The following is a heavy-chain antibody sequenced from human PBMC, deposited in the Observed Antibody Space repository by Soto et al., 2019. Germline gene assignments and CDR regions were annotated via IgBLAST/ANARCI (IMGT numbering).Heavy chain of an antibody. CDR3: ARSNYYGSGSPDYYYYYMDV. V-gene: IGHV4-31*03. CDR1: GGSISSGGYY. J-gene: IGHJ6*03. CDR2: IYYSGRT. D-gene: IGHD3-10*01. Sequence: SETLSLTCTVSGGSISSGGYYWSWIRQHPWKGLEWIGYIYYSGRTYYNPSLKSRVTVSVDTSKNQFSLKLSSVTAADTAVYYCARSNYYGSGSPDYYYYYMDVWGKGTTVTVSS.